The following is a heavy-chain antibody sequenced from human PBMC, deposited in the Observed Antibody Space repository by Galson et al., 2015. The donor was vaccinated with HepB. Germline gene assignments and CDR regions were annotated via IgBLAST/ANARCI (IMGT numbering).Heavy chain of an antibody. V-gene: IGHV2-5*02. CDR1: GFSLSTSGVG. D-gene: IGHD2-8*01. CDR3: EQSVVARLGVAVQI. Sequence: PALVKPTQTLTLTCTFYGFSLSTSGVGVGWIRQPPGKALEWLALIYWDDDKRFSPSLKTRLTITKDTSKNQVVLTMTNMHPVDTATYYCEQSVVARLGVAVQIWGEGTMVTGSS. J-gene: IGHJ3*01. CDR2: IYWDDDK.